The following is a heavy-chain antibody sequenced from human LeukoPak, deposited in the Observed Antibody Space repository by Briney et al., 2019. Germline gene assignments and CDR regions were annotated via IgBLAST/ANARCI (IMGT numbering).Heavy chain of an antibody. CDR3: ARDGGYCGGDCFVDV. V-gene: IGHV4-4*07. J-gene: IGHJ6*04. CDR2: IYTSGST. CDR1: GGSISSYY. D-gene: IGHD2-21*02. Sequence: PSETQSLTCTVSGGSISSYYWGWIRQPAGKGLEWIGRIYTSGSTNYNPSLKSRVTMSVDTSKNQFSLKLSSVTAADTAVYYCARDGGYCGGDCFVDVWGKGTTVTVSS.